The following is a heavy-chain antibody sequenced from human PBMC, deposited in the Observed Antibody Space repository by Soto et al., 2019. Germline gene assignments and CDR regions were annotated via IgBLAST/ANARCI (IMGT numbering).Heavy chain of an antibody. Sequence: QVQLVQSGAEVKKPGASVKVSCKASGGAFSDYAFSWVRQAPGQGLEWLGGLLPIFRAPDYAQKFQGRVTITADEFSRTAYMEMNSLRSEDTAVYYCASWLKGPDIGNYYYGMDVWGQGTTVTV. J-gene: IGHJ6*02. CDR3: ASWLKGPDIGNYYYGMDV. CDR1: GGAFSDYA. V-gene: IGHV1-69*12. CDR2: LLPIFRAP. D-gene: IGHD2-15*01.